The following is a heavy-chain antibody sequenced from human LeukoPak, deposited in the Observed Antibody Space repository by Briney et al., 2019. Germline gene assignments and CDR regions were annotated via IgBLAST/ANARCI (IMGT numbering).Heavy chain of an antibody. V-gene: IGHV4-39*01. D-gene: IGHD5-12*01. CDR2: LYDSGST. CDR3: ARHTRPGYNGYEYAFDI. J-gene: IGHJ3*02. Sequence: PSETQSLTCTVSGGSISSSSYYWDWIRQPPGKGLEWIGNLYDSGSTHYNPSLRSRVTISADTSKNQFSLKLSSVTAADTAVYYCARHTRPGYNGYEYAFDIWCQGTMVTVSS. CDR1: GGSISSSSYY.